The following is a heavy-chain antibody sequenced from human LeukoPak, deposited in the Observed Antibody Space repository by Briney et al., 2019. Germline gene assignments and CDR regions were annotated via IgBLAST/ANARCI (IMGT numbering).Heavy chain of an antibody. CDR2: IRGGGTST. J-gene: IGHJ5*02. D-gene: IGHD5-12*01. V-gene: IGHV3-23*01. CDR1: GFTFSSYA. CDR3: AKHSGSDSGYWFDP. Sequence: GGSLRLSCAASGFTFSSYAMTWVHQSPGKGLEWVSTIRGGGTSTFYADSLKGRFTISRDNSKSTLYLQMNNLRAEDTAVYYCAKHSGSDSGYWFDPWGQGTLVTVSS.